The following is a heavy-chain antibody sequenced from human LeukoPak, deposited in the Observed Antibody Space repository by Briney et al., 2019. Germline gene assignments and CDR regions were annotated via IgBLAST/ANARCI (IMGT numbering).Heavy chain of an antibody. V-gene: IGHV3-13*01. CDR2: IGTAGDT. CDR1: GFTFSSYD. Sequence: TGRSLRLSCAASGFTFSSYDMRWVRQATGKGLEWVSAIGTAGDTYYPGSVKGRFTISRENAKNSLYLQMNSLRAGDTAVYYCARGAADFWSDTYYFDYWGQGTLVTVSS. CDR3: ARGAADFWSDTYYFDY. J-gene: IGHJ4*02. D-gene: IGHD3-3*01.